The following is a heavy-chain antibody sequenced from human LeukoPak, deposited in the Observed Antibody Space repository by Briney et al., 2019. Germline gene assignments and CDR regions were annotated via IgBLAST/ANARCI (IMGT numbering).Heavy chain of an antibody. CDR2: INPNSGGT. J-gene: IGHJ5*02. Sequence: VASVKVSCKASGYTFTGYYMHWVRQAPGQGLEWRGWINPNSGGTNYAQKFQGWVTMTRDTSISTAYMELSRLRSDDTAVYYCARGSLVVVPAATMYNWFDPWGQGTLVTVSS. D-gene: IGHD2-2*01. CDR1: GYTFTGYY. V-gene: IGHV1-2*04. CDR3: ARGSLVVVPAATMYNWFDP.